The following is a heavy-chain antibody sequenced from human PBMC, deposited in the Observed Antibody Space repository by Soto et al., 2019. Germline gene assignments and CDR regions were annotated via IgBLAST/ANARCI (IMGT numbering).Heavy chain of an antibody. Sequence: SETLSLTCTVASGSISSTIYSWDWIRQPPGKGLEWIGSIFYSGSTYYNPSLKSRVTISVDTSKNQFSLTLTSVTATYYCAHRHSSLNWFDPWGQGTLVTVSS. CDR3: SSLNWFDP. CDR1: SGSISSTIYS. J-gene: IGHJ5*02. CDR2: IFYSGST. D-gene: IGHD3-10*01. V-gene: IGHV4-39*01.